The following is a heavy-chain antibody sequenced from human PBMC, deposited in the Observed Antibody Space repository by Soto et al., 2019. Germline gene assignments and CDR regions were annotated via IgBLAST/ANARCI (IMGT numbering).Heavy chain of an antibody. D-gene: IGHD4-17*01. CDR3: ARPAATVIFYSGMDV. V-gene: IGHV3-30-3*01. CDR2: ISFDGSNE. J-gene: IGHJ6*02. Sequence: PGGSLRLSCAASGFTFSDYAMHGVRQAPGKGLEWVAIISFDGSNEHYADSVQGRFTISRDNSENTLYLQMNSLRADDTAVYYCARPAATVIFYSGMDVWGQGTTVTVSS. CDR1: GFTFSDYA.